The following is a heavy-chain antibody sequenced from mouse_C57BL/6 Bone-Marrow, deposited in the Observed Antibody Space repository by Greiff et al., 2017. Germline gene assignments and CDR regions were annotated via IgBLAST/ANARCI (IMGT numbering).Heavy chain of an antibody. CDR3: AREDYYGSSYDY. V-gene: IGHV1-55*01. CDR2: IYPGSGST. J-gene: IGHJ2*01. D-gene: IGHD1-1*01. Sequence: QVQLQQPGAELVKPGASVKMSCKASGYTFTSDWITWVKQRPGQGLEWIGDIYPGSGSTNYNEKFKSKATLTVDTSSSTAYMQLRSLTSEDSAVYDCAREDYYGSSYDYWGQGTTLTVSA. CDR1: GYTFTSDW.